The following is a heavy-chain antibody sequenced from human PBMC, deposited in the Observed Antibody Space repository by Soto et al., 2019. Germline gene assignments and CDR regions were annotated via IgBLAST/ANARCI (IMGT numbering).Heavy chain of an antibody. V-gene: IGHV4-59*08. CDR1: GGSISSYY. CDR3: ARLKEGSTKYYYYYYMDV. Sequence: SETLSLTCTVTGGSISSYYWSWIRQPPGKGLEWIGYIYYSGSTNYNPSLESRVTISVDTSKNQFSLKLSSVTAADTAVYYCARLKEGSTKYYYYYYMDVWGKGTTVTVSS. CDR2: IYYSGST. J-gene: IGHJ6*03. D-gene: IGHD6-13*01.